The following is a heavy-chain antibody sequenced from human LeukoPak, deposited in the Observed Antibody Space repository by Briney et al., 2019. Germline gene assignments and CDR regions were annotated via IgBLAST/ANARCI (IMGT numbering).Heavy chain of an antibody. CDR1: GFTFSSYA. CDR3: AKVWDCGGDCYSDGFDI. CDR2: ISGSGGST. V-gene: IGHV3-23*01. D-gene: IGHD2-21*01. Sequence: GGSLRLSCAASGFTFSSYAMSWVRQAPGKGLEWVSAISGSGGSTYYADSVKGRFTISRDNSKNTLYLQMNSLRAEDTAVYYCAKVWDCGGDCYSDGFDIWGQGTMVTVSS. J-gene: IGHJ3*02.